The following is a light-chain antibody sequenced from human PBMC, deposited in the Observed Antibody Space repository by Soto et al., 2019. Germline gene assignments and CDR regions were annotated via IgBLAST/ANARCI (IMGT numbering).Light chain of an antibody. V-gene: IGLV2-8*01. CDR3: CSYAGSRTHVL. J-gene: IGLJ2*01. Sequence: QSVLTQPPSASGSPGQSVAISCTGTSSDVGGYNYVSWYQQHPGKAPKLMIYEVNKRPSGVPDRFSGSKSGNTASLTISGLQAEDEAEYYCCSYAGSRTHVLFGGGTKVTVL. CDR2: EVN. CDR1: SSDVGGYNY.